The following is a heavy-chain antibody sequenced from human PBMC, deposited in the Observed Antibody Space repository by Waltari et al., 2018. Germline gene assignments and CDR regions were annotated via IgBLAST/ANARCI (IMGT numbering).Heavy chain of an antibody. V-gene: IGHV4-59*01. CDR2: VFSSGST. J-gene: IGHJ6*02. D-gene: IGHD3-10*01. CDR1: GGSINNYY. CDR3: ARRSITVVRGQDFGMDV. Sequence: QVQLQESGPGLVKPSETLSLTCPVPGGSINNYYWSWSRQPPGKGLEWIGYVFSSGSTKYNASIKSRVSMSVETSKNQFSLGLTSVAAADTAVYFCARRSITVVRGQDFGMDVWGQGTTVTVSS.